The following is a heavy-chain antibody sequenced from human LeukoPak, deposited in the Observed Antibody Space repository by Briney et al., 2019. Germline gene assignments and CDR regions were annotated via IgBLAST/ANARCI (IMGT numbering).Heavy chain of an antibody. V-gene: IGHV3-23*01. D-gene: IGHD3-22*01. Sequence: GGSLRLSCAASGFTLSSYAMSWVRQAPGKGLEWVSAISGSGGSTYYADSVKGRFTISRDNSKNTLYLQMNSLRAEDTAVYYCAKRSYYDSSGYYFFDYWGQGTLVTVSS. CDR2: ISGSGGST. CDR1: GFTLSSYA. J-gene: IGHJ4*02. CDR3: AKRSYYDSSGYYFFDY.